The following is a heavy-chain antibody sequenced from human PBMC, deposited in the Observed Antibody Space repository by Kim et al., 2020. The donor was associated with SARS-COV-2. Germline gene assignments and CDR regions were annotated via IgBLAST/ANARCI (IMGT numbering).Heavy chain of an antibody. J-gene: IGHJ5*02. D-gene: IGHD3-10*01. V-gene: IGHV4-39*07. CDR3: VRLGRGPVGNWFGP. Sequence: SETLSLTCKVSGGSISSTYCYWRWIRQPPGKGLEGIGTIYYNAVSNYTETGKSPVSLATSRYRYSFSLTLTSVTATATSVCACVRLGRGPVGNWFGPLG. CDR2: IYYNAVS. CDR1: GGSISSTYCY.